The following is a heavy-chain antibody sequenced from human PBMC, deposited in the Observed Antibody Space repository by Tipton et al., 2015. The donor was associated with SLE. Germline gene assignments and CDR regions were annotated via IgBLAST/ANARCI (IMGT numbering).Heavy chain of an antibody. V-gene: IGHV4-38-2*02. Sequence: LRLSCTVSGYSISSGYYWGWIRQPPGKGLEWIGSIYHSGSTYYNPSLRSRVTISVDTSKNQFSLKLSSVTAADTAVYYCARFRYYDLLYYFDYWGQGTLVTVSS. CDR1: GYSISSGYY. D-gene: IGHD3-3*01. J-gene: IGHJ4*02. CDR2: IYHSGST. CDR3: ARFRYYDLLYYFDY.